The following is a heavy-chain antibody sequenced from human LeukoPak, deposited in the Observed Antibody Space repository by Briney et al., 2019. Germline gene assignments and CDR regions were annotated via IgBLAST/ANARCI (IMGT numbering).Heavy chain of an antibody. CDR1: GFTLSSYS. V-gene: IGHV3-21*01. Sequence: GGSLRLSCAASGFTLSSYSMNWVRQAPGKGLEWVSSISSSSSYIYYADSVKGRFTISRDNAKNSLYLQMNSLRAEDTAMYYCASQPGGTYYGVTLGVSSDYWGQGTLVTVSS. D-gene: IGHD1-26*01. J-gene: IGHJ4*02. CDR3: ASQPGGTYYGVTLGVSSDY. CDR2: ISSSSSYI.